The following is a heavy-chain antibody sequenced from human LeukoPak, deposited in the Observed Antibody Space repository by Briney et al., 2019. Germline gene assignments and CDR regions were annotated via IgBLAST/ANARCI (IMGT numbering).Heavy chain of an antibody. CDR2: INGVNGNT. CDR3: ARXXXAPTNRDFYFYYYMDV. V-gene: IGHV1-3*03. D-gene: IGHD7-27*01. J-gene: IGHJ6*03. Sequence: ASVKVSCKASGYTFTDYAIHWVRQAPGQRPEWMGWINGVNGNTKYSQAIQDRVTITRDTSANIAYMELSSLRSEDMAVYYCARXXXAPTNRDFYFYYYMDVWGKGTRVTVSS. CDR1: GYTFTDYA.